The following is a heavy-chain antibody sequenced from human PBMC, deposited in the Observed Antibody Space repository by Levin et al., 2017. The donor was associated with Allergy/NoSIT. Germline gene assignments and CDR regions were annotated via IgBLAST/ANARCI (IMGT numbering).Heavy chain of an antibody. CDR3: ARGRKFSAAAGTGYYYYYMDV. Sequence: SETLSLTCAVYGGSFSGYYWSWIRQPPGKGLEWIGEINHSGSTNYNPSLKSRVTISVDTSKNQFSLKLSSVTAADTAVYYCARGRKFSAAAGTGYYYYYMDVWGKGTTVTVSS. CDR1: GGSFSGYY. J-gene: IGHJ6*03. V-gene: IGHV4-34*01. CDR2: INHSGST. D-gene: IGHD6-13*01.